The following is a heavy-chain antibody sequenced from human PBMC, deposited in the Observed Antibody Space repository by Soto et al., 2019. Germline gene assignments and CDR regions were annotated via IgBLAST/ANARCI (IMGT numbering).Heavy chain of an antibody. CDR3: AKGWGYQPRDSGYDFFDY. CDR1: GFTFSSYA. V-gene: IGHV3-23*01. Sequence: GGSLRLSCAASGFTFSSYAMSWVRQAPGKGLEWVSAISGSGGSTYYADSVKGRFTISRDNSKNTLYLQMNSLRAEDTAVYYCAKGWGYQPRDSGYDFFDYWGQGTLVTVSS. D-gene: IGHD5-12*01. CDR2: ISGSGGST. J-gene: IGHJ4*02.